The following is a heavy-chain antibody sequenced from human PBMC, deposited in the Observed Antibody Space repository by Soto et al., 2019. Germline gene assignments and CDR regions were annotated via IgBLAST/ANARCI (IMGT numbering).Heavy chain of an antibody. Sequence: SGPTLVNPTQTLTLTCTFSGFSLSTSGMCVSWIRQPPGKALEWLALIDWDDDKYYSTSLKTRLTISKDTSKNQVVLTMTNMVPVDTATYYFARHIAARPGNYYYYGMDVWGRGTTVTVSS. CDR3: ARHIAARPGNYYYYGMDV. CDR1: GFSLSTSGMC. CDR2: IDWDDDK. J-gene: IGHJ6*02. V-gene: IGHV2-70*01. D-gene: IGHD6-6*01.